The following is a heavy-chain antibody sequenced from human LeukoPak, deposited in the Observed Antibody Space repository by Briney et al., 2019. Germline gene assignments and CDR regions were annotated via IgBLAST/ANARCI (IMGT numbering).Heavy chain of an antibody. J-gene: IGHJ5*02. CDR1: GFTFSSYS. D-gene: IGHD3-22*01. CDR2: ISSSSSYI. Sequence: PGGSLRLSCAASGFTFSSYSTNWVRQAPGKGLEWVSSISSSSSYIYYADSVKGRFTISRDNAKNSLYLQMNSLRAEDTAVYYCARDPDSSGSLSWFDPWGQGTLVTVSS. V-gene: IGHV3-21*01. CDR3: ARDPDSSGSLSWFDP.